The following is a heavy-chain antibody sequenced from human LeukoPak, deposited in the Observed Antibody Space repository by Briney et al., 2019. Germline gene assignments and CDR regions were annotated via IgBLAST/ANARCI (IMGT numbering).Heavy chain of an antibody. CDR3: ARGVYWSLDY. J-gene: IGHJ4*02. CDR1: GFIFDTNG. Sequence: GGSLRLSCAISGFIFDTNGMNWVRQSPGKGLEWLATIAGGDESTYYADSVKGRFAISRDNSKNTVFLHMNSLRVEDTAVYYCARGVYWSLDYWGQGTPVTVSS. V-gene: IGHV3-23*01. CDR2: IAGGDEST. D-gene: IGHD1-1*01.